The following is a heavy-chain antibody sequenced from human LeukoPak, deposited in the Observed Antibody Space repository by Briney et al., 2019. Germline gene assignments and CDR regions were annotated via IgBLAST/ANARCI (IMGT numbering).Heavy chain of an antibody. CDR2: IYPGDSDT. CDR3: ARQGKYYDSSGYYYCFDY. Sequence: KVGESLQISCQGSGYSFTSYWIGWVRQMPGKGLEWMGIIYPGDSDTRYSPSFQGQVTISADKSISTAYLQWSSLKASDTAMYYCARQGKYYDSSGYYYCFDYWGQGTLVTVSS. CDR1: GYSFTSYW. D-gene: IGHD3-22*01. J-gene: IGHJ4*02. V-gene: IGHV5-51*01.